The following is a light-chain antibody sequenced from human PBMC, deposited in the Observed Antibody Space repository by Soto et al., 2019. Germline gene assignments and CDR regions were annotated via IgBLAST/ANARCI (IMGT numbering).Light chain of an antibody. Sequence: QSVLTQPPSASGTPGQRVTISCSGSSSKIGRNTVNWYQQLPGTAPKLVIYSNNQRPSGVPDRFSGSKSGTSASLAISGLQSEDEADYYCVAWDDSLNGYVVFGGGTKVTVL. CDR1: SSKIGRNT. CDR3: VAWDDSLNGYVV. J-gene: IGLJ2*01. CDR2: SNN. V-gene: IGLV1-44*01.